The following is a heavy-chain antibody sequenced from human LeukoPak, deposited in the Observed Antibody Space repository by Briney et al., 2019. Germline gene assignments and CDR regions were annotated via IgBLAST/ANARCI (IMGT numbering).Heavy chain of an antibody. V-gene: IGHV4-39*07. CDR2: IYHSGST. Sequence: PSETLSLTCSVSGGSISTSNYYWGWIRQPPGKGLEWIGEIYHSGSTNYNPSLKSRVTISVDKSKNQFSLKLSSVTAPDTAVYYCARGYYDYVWGSYRYTNTRYWYFDLWGRGTLVTVSS. CDR1: GGSISTSNYY. J-gene: IGHJ2*01. CDR3: ARGYYDYVWGSYRYTNTRYWYFDL. D-gene: IGHD3-16*02.